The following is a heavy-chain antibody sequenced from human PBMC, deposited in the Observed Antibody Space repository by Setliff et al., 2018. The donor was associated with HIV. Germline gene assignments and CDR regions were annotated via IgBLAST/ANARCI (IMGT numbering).Heavy chain of an antibody. V-gene: IGHV3-48*03. Sequence: GGSXRLSCAASGFSFSXVGSDGVRQAPGKGMEWVSYISGCGGVMAYADSVKGRFTISRDNAKXXMYLQMNSLRVEDTATYYCARARGSVGYYGSGTMYHMDVWGKGTTVTVSS. CDR2: ISGCGGVM. D-gene: IGHD3-10*01. CDR3: ARARGSVGYYGSGTMYHMDV. CDR1: GFSFSXVG. J-gene: IGHJ6*03.